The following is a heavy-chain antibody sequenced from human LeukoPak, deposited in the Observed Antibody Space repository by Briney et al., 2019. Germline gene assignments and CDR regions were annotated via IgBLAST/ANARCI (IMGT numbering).Heavy chain of an antibody. V-gene: IGHV4-39*01. J-gene: IGHJ4*02. CDR3: VRRYCSGGSCYFDS. Sequence: SETLSLTCTVSGGSISSSNYYWGWIRQPPGKGLEWIGSIYYSGSTYYNPSLKSRVTISVDTSRTQFSLKLSSVTAADTAVYYCVRRYCSGGSCYFDSWGQGTLVTVSS. CDR2: IYYSGST. D-gene: IGHD2-15*01. CDR1: GGSISSSNYY.